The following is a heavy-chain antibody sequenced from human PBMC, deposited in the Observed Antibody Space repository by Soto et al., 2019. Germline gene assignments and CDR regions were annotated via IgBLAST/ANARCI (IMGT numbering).Heavy chain of an antibody. CDR1: GGSFSGYY. Sequence: SETPSVSCAVYGGSFSGYYWSWIRQPPGKGLEWIGEINHSGSTNYNPSLKSRVTISVDTSKNQFSLKLSSVTAADTAVYYCAGGRKGYYYYGLDVWGPGTKVT. CDR2: INHSGST. V-gene: IGHV4-34*01. J-gene: IGHJ6*02. CDR3: AGGRKGYYYYGLDV.